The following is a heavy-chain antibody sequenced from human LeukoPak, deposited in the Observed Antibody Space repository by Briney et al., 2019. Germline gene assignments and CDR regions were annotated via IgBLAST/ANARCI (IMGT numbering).Heavy chain of an antibody. CDR3: ASAED. Sequence: PGGSLRLSCAASGFAFSSNSMNWVRQAPGKGLEWVSSISGSGSYIYYADSVKGRFTISRDNAKNSLYLQMNSLRPEDTAVYYCASAEDWGQGTLITVSS. V-gene: IGHV3-21*01. CDR2: ISGSGSYI. CDR1: GFAFSSNS. J-gene: IGHJ4*02.